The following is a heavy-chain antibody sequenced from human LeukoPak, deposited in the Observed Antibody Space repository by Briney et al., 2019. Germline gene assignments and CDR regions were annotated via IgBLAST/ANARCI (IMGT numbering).Heavy chain of an antibody. CDR1: GFTFSTYS. D-gene: IGHD3-16*02. V-gene: IGHV3-21*01. CDR3: ARGLSRFYYFDY. Sequence: PGGSLRLSCAASGFTFSTYSMNWVRQAPGKGLEWVSPISSSSSYIYYADSVKGRFTISRDNAKNSLYLQMNSLRAEDTAVYYCARGLSRFYYFDYWGQGTLVTVSS. CDR2: ISSSSSYI. J-gene: IGHJ4*02.